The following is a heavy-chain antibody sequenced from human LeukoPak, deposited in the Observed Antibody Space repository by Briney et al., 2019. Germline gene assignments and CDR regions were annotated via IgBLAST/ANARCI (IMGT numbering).Heavy chain of an antibody. D-gene: IGHD3-10*01. J-gene: IGHJ4*02. CDR1: GFTFSGYA. CDR3: AKGLHYYGSGSSDY. CDR2: ISGSGGST. Sequence: GGSLRLSCAASGFTFSGYAMSWVRQAPGKGLEWFSAISGSGGSTYYADSVKGRFTISRDNSKNTLYLQMNSLRAEDTAVYYCAKGLHYYGSGSSDYWGQGTLVTVSS. V-gene: IGHV3-23*01.